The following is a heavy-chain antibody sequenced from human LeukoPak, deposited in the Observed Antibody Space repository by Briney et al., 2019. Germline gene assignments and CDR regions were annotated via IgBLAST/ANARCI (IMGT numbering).Heavy chain of an antibody. CDR2: IIPILGIA. CDR1: XGTXSSYA. D-gene: IGHD3-9*01. CDR3: ARTDDILTGYSGY. J-gene: IGHJ4*02. V-gene: IGHV1-69*04. Sequence: GSSVXVSXKASXGTXSSYAISWVRQAPGQGLEWMGRIIPILGIANYAQKFQGRVTITADKSTSTAYMELSSLRSEDTAVYYCARTDDILTGYSGYWGQGTLVTVSS.